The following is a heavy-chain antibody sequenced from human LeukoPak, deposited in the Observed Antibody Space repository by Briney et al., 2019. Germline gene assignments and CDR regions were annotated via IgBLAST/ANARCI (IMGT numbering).Heavy chain of an antibody. V-gene: IGHV3-23*01. Sequence: PGGSLRLSCAASGFTFSSYAMSWVRQAPGKGLEWVSAISGSGGSTYYADSVKGRFTISRDNSKNTLYLQMNSLRAEDTAVCYCAKQKSPYSSSWYYFDYWGQGTLVTVSS. CDR2: ISGSGGST. CDR1: GFTFSSYA. D-gene: IGHD6-13*01. J-gene: IGHJ4*02. CDR3: AKQKSPYSSSWYYFDY.